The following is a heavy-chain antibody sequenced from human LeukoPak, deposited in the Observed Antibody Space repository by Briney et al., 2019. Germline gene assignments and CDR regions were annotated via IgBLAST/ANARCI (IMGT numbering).Heavy chain of an antibody. CDR3: ARDRGGSYNWFDP. Sequence: ASVTVSCKASGGTFISYAISWVRQAPGQGLEWMGGIIPIFGTANYAQKFQGRVTITTDESTSTAYMELSSLRSEDTAVYYCARDRGGSYNWFDPWGQGTLVTVSS. D-gene: IGHD1-26*01. CDR2: IIPIFGTA. J-gene: IGHJ5*02. V-gene: IGHV1-69*05. CDR1: GGTFISYA.